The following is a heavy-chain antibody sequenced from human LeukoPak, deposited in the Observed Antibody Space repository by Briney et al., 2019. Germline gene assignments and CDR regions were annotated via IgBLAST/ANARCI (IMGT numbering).Heavy chain of an antibody. D-gene: IGHD1-26*01. J-gene: IGHJ4*02. CDR3: ARDGSPNYGYYAFFDN. Sequence: GGSLRLSCAASGFTFSSYWMSWVRQAPGKGLEWVANIKQDGSEKHYVESVKGRFTISRDNAKNSLILQTSSLTVADTGIYYCARDGSPNYGYYAFFDNWGQGTLVTVSS. CDR1: GFTFSSYW. V-gene: IGHV3-7*01. CDR2: IKQDGSEK.